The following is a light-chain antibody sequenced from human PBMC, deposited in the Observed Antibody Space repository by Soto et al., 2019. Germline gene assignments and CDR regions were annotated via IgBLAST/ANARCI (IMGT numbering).Light chain of an antibody. CDR2: GPS. V-gene: IGKV3-15*01. CDR3: HQYDNWRLT. J-gene: IGKJ4*01. CDR1: QTVSSN. Sequence: EIVMTQSPATLSVSPGEGATLSCRASQTVSSNLAWYQQKPGQAPRLLIYGPSTRATGIPARFSGSGSGTACTLTVSSPQSEEFAVYYCHQYDNWRLTFGGGTKVEIK.